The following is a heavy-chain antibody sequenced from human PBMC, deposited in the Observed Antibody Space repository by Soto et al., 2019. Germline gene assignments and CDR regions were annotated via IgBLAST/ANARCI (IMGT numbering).Heavy chain of an antibody. Sequence: EVQLLESGGGLVQPGGSLRLSCAASGFTFSSYAMTWVRQAPGKGLEWVSAMSGNGGGTYYADSVKGRFTISRDYSKNTVYLQINSLRAEDTAVYYCAKVATLITMVRGVYFDHWGQGTLVTVSA. V-gene: IGHV3-23*01. D-gene: IGHD3-10*01. J-gene: IGHJ4*02. CDR2: MSGNGGGT. CDR3: AKVATLITMVRGVYFDH. CDR1: GFTFSSYA.